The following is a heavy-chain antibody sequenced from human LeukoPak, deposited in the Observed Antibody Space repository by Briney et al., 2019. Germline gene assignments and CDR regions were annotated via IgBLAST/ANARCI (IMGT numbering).Heavy chain of an antibody. CDR1: GYTFTSYY. CDR3: ARDERLATNPKSYFDY. D-gene: IGHD5-12*01. V-gene: IGHV1-46*01. Sequence: GASVKVSCKASGYTFTSYYMHWMRQAPGQGLEWMGIIYPSGGSTSYAQKFQGRVTMTRDTSTSTVYMELSSLRSEDTAVYYCARDERLATNPKSYFDYWGQGTLVTVSS. J-gene: IGHJ4*02. CDR2: IYPSGGST.